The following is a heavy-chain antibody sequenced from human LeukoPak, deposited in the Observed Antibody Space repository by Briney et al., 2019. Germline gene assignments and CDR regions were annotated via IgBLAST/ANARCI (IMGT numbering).Heavy chain of an antibody. Sequence: PSETLSLTCTVSGGSISSSSYYWGWIRQPPGKGLEWIGYIYHSGSTYYNPSLKSRVTISVDRSKNQFSLKLSSVTAADTAVYYCARELPLYMDVWGKGTTVTVSS. CDR1: GGSISSSSYY. CDR2: IYHSGST. CDR3: ARELPLYMDV. V-gene: IGHV4-39*07. J-gene: IGHJ6*03. D-gene: IGHD1-26*01.